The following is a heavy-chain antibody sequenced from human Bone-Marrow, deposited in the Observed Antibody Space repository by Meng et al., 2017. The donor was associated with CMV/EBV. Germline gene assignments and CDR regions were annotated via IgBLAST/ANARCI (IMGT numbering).Heavy chain of an antibody. CDR1: GGSFSGYY. Sequence: GSLRLSCAVYGGSFSGYYWSWIRQPPGKGLEWIGYIYYSGSTNYNPSLKSRVTISVDTSKSQFSLNLSSVTAADTAVYYCARDGGYYYFDYWGQGALVTVSS. D-gene: IGHD2-15*01. V-gene: IGHV4-34*11. CDR3: ARDGGYYYFDY. J-gene: IGHJ4*02. CDR2: IYYSGST.